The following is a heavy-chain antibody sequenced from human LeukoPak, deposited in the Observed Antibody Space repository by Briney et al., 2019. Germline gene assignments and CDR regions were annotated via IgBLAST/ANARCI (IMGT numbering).Heavy chain of an antibody. CDR2: IGKTGSHT. D-gene: IGHD3-22*01. Sequence: PGGSLRLSCAASGFTFSDFYMNWIRQAPGKGLEWISFIGKTGSHTHYAESVKGRFTISRDNAKKSVFLQMNSLRDDDTAVYYCARDDRFDGSGHYSAFDVWGRGTMVTVSS. V-gene: IGHV3-11*05. CDR1: GFTFSDFY. J-gene: IGHJ3*01. CDR3: ARDDRFDGSGHYSAFDV.